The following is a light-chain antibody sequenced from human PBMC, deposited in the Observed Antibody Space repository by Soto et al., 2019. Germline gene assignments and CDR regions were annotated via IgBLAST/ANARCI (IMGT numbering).Light chain of an antibody. V-gene: IGLV2-14*01. CDR1: SSDVGGYNY. CDR3: SSYTSSSTPIV. J-gene: IGLJ1*01. Sequence: QSALTQPASVSGSPGQSITISCTGTSSDVGGYNYVSWYQQHPGKAPKLMIYDVSNRPSGVSNRFSGSKSGNTASLTISGLQAEDEAEYYCSSYTSSSTPIVFGTGTKVTV. CDR2: DVS.